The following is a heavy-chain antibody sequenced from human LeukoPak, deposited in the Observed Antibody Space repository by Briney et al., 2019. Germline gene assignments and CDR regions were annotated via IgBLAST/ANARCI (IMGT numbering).Heavy chain of an antibody. Sequence: PGRSLRLSCAASGFTFSSYGMHWVRQAPGKGLEWVAVISYDGSNKYYADSVKGRFTISRDNSKNTLYLQMNSLRAEDTAVYYCAKDQMVRGVDGYYYGMDVWGQGTTVTVSS. CDR2: ISYDGSNK. V-gene: IGHV3-30*18. J-gene: IGHJ6*02. CDR1: GFTFSSYG. D-gene: IGHD3-10*01. CDR3: AKDQMVRGVDGYYYGMDV.